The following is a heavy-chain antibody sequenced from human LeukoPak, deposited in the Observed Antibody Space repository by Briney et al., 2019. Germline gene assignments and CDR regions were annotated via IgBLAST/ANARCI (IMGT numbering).Heavy chain of an antibody. Sequence: GGSLRLSCAASGFTFDDYTMHWVRQAPGKGLEWVSLITWDGGSTDYADSVKGRFTISRDNSKNSLYLQMNSLRTEDTALYYCAKDMIELRSFDWSLDYWGQGTLVTVSS. CDR1: GFTFDDYT. J-gene: IGHJ4*02. CDR2: ITWDGGST. CDR3: AKDMIELRSFDWSLDY. D-gene: IGHD3-9*01. V-gene: IGHV3-43*01.